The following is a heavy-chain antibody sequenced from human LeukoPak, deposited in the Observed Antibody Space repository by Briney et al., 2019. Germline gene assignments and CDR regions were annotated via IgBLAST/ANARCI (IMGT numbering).Heavy chain of an antibody. CDR3: ARGHSGYDKVYYYYYYMDV. V-gene: IGHV3-7*04. D-gene: IGHD5-12*01. CDR2: IKQDGSEK. CDR1: GFTFSSYA. J-gene: IGHJ6*03. Sequence: PGGSLRLSCAASGFTFSSYAMSWVRQAPGKGLEWVANIKQDGSEKYYVDSVKGRFTISRDNAKNSLYLQMNSLRAEDTAVYYCARGHSGYDKVYYYYYYMDVWGKGTTVTVSS.